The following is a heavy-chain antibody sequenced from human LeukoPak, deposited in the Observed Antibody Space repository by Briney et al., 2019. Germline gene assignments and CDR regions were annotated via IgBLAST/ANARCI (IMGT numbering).Heavy chain of an antibody. J-gene: IGHJ6*03. Sequence: SETLSLACTAFGGSISSYYWSWIRQPPGKGLEGIGYVYISGRTNYNPSLNSRVTISVDTSKNQFSLKLSSVTAADTAVYYCASSRPYSSSFAYYYYYYMDVWGKGTTVTVSS. CDR2: VYISGRT. CDR3: ASSRPYSSSFAYYYYYYMDV. D-gene: IGHD6-6*01. CDR1: GGSISSYY. V-gene: IGHV4-4*09.